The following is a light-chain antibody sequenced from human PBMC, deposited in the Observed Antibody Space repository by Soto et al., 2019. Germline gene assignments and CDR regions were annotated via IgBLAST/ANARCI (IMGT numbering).Light chain of an antibody. V-gene: IGLV4-60*02. J-gene: IGLJ3*02. Sequence: QPVLTQSSSASASLGSSVKLTCTLSSGHSGYIIAWHQQQPGKAPRYLMRLEGSGSYSKGSGVPDRFSGSSSGADRYLTISSLQFEDEADYYRETWDSNTRVFGGGTKLTVL. CDR3: ETWDSNTRV. CDR1: SGHSGYI. CDR2: LEGSGSY.